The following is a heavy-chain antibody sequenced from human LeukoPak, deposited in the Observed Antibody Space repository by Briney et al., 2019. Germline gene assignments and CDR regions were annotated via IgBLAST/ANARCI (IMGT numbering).Heavy chain of an antibody. Sequence: ASVKVSCKASGDTLSSDAVNWVRQAPGQGLEWMGWISAYNGNTNYAQKLQGRVTMTTDTSTSTAYMELRSLRSDDTAVYYCARVRYSYGYWGAFDIWGQGTMVTVSS. CDR3: ARVRYSYGYWGAFDI. D-gene: IGHD5-18*01. CDR1: GDTLSSDA. CDR2: ISAYNGNT. J-gene: IGHJ3*02. V-gene: IGHV1-18*01.